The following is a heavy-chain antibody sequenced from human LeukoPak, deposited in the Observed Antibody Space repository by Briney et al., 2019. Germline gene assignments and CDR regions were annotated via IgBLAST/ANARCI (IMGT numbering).Heavy chain of an antibody. V-gene: IGHV4-34*01. D-gene: IGHD6-19*01. CDR2: ISHSGST. CDR1: GGSFNGYY. J-gene: IGHJ1*01. Sequence: PPETLSLTCGVYGGSFNGYYWSWIRQPPGKGLEWIGEISHSGSTNYSPSLKGRVTISLDTSKNQVSLNLNSMTASDTAVYYCTRKGRSSGAFQHWGQGTLVAVSS. CDR3: TRKGRSSGAFQH.